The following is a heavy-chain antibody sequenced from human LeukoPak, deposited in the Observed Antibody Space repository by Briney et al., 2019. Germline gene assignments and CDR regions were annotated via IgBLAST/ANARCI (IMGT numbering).Heavy chain of an antibody. D-gene: IGHD2-15*01. J-gene: IGHJ2*01. CDR2: ISGSGGNR. CDR3: AKRMVVPRVWYFDF. Sequence: PGGSLRLSCAASGFTFSSYAMSWVRQAPGKGLEWVSAISGSGGNRDYADSVKGRFTISRDNSKNTLYLQMNSLRAEDTAVYYCAKRMVVPRVWYFDFWGRGTLVTVSS. V-gene: IGHV3-23*01. CDR1: GFTFSSYA.